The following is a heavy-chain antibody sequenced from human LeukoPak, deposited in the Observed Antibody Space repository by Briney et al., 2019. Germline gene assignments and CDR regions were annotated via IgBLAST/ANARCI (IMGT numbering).Heavy chain of an antibody. CDR2: ISGSGGST. J-gene: IGHJ5*02. V-gene: IGHV3-23*01. D-gene: IGHD3-22*01. Sequence: PGGSLRLSCTASGFTFSSYAMSWVRQAPGKGLEWVSAISGSGGSTYYADSVKGRLTISRDNSKNTLYLQMNSLRAEDTAVYYCAKAQHYDSSGYYGFYESRNWFDPWGQGTLVTVSS. CDR1: GFTFSSYA. CDR3: AKAQHYDSSGYYGFYESRNWFDP.